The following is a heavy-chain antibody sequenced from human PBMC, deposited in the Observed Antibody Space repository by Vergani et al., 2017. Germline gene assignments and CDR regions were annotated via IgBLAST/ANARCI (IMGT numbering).Heavy chain of an antibody. J-gene: IGHJ3*02. CDR1: GYTFTSYG. Sequence: QVQLVQSGAEVKKPGASVKVSCKASGYTFTSYGISWVRQAPGQGLEWMGWISAYNGNTNYAQKLQGRVTMTTDTSTSTAYMELRSLRSDDTAVYYCARDPNGYYGSGIADDAFDIWGQGTMVTVSS. D-gene: IGHD3-10*01. V-gene: IGHV1-18*01. CDR2: ISAYNGNT. CDR3: ARDPNGYYGSGIADDAFDI.